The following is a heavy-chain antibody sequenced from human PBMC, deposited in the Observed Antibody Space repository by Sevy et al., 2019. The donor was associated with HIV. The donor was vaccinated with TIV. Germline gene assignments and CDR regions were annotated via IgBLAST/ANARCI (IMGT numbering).Heavy chain of an antibody. CDR2: INYSGRT. Sequence: SETLSLTCTVSGDFGIYYWSWMRQPPGKGLEWIGEINYSGRTNYNASLKSRVTISLDTSKNQFYLNVSSMTAADTAAYFWARAGAWYHGSTRNAFGFWGQGTLVTVSS. CDR3: ARAGAWYHGSTRNAFGF. D-gene: IGHD1-26*01. V-gene: IGHV4-59*01. J-gene: IGHJ3*01. CDR1: GDFGIYY.